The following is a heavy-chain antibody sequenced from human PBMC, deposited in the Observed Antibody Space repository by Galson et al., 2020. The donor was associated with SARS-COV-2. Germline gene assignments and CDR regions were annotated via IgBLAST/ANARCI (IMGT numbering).Heavy chain of an antibody. D-gene: IGHD3-9*01. CDR1: GGSISSSSYY. V-gene: IGHV4-39*01. CDR2: FYYIESN. J-gene: IGHJ4*02. CDR3: ASQILTGYYSFYYFDY. Sequence: SETLSLTCTVSGGSISSSSYYWGWIRQTPGERPEWIGSFYYIESNYYNPSLTSRVTMSVDTSKNQFSLKLSSVTAADTAVYYCASQILTGYYSFYYFDYWGQGTLVTVSS.